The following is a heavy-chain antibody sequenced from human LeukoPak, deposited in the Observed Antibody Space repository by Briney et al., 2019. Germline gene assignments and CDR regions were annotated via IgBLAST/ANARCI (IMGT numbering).Heavy chain of an antibody. V-gene: IGHV3-30-3*01. J-gene: IGHJ4*02. CDR2: ISYDGSNK. CDR1: GFTFSSYW. CDR3: AREHGSGSYFDY. Sequence: GGSLTLSCATSGFTFSSYWMNWVRQAPGKGLEWVAVISYDGSNKYYADSVKGRFTISRDNSKNTLYLQMNSLRAEDTAVYYCAREHGSGSYFDYWGQGTLVTVSS. D-gene: IGHD3-10*01.